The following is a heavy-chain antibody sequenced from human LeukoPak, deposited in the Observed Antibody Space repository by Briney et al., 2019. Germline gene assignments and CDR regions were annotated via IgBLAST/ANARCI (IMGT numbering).Heavy chain of an antibody. Sequence: GGSLRLSCAASGFTFSSYAMSWVRQAPGKGLEWVANIKEDGNEKYYVDSVKGRFTISRDNAKNSLYLQMNSLRAEDTAVYYCARDLGRYYDFWSGGAFDIWGQGTMVTVSS. CDR2: IKEDGNEK. CDR1: GFTFSSYA. CDR3: ARDLGRYYDFWSGGAFDI. V-gene: IGHV3-7*01. J-gene: IGHJ3*02. D-gene: IGHD3-3*01.